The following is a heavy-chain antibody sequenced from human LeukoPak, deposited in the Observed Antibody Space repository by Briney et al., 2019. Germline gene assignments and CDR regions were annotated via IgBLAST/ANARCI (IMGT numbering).Heavy chain of an antibody. D-gene: IGHD5-12*01. CDR3: AKDGGPYGGYALDY. CDR1: GFTFSSYS. J-gene: IGHJ4*02. CDR2: ISSSSSYI. V-gene: IGHV3-21*01. Sequence: KPGGSLRLSCAASGFTFSSYSMNWVRQAPGKGLEWVSSISSSSSYIYYADSVKGRFTISRDNAKNSLYLQMNSLRAEDTAVYYRAKDGGPYGGYALDYWGQGTLVTVSS.